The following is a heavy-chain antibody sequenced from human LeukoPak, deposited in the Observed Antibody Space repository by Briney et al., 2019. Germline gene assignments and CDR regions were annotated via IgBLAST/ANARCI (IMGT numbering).Heavy chain of an antibody. D-gene: IGHD2-15*01. Sequence: GGSLRLSRAASGFTVSGNYMSWVRQAPGKGLEWVSAICGGGGTYYADSVKGRFTISRDNSKNTLYLQMNSLRAEDTAVYYCTRDLICSGGSCYSDYWGQGTLVTVSS. J-gene: IGHJ4*02. V-gene: IGHV3-53*01. CDR2: ICGGGGT. CDR3: TRDLICSGGSCYSDY. CDR1: GFTVSGNY.